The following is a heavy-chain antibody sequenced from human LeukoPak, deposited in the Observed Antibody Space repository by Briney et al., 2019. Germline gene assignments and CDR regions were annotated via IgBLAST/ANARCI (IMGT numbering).Heavy chain of an antibody. CDR3: ASHYDILTGSNRFDY. Sequence: PGGSLRLSCAASGFTFSSYSMNWVRQAPGKGLEWVSYISSSSSTIYYADSVKGRFTISRDNAKNSLYLQMNSLRDEDTAVYYCASHYDILTGSNRFDYCGQGTLVTVSS. CDR2: ISSSSSTI. CDR1: GFTFSSYS. V-gene: IGHV3-48*02. D-gene: IGHD3-9*01. J-gene: IGHJ4*02.